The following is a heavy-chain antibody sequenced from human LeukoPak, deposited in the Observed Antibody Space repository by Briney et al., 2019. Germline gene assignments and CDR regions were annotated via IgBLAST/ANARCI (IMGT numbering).Heavy chain of an antibody. D-gene: IGHD6-13*01. CDR2: LYNTGNT. Sequence: PGGSLRLSCAASGFTVNSNYLSWVRQAPGEGLEWVSTLYNTGNTYYANSVKGRFSISRDNSKNTLFLQMNSLRAEDTAVYYCARLTPAAGRLYFVDWGPGTLVTVSS. J-gene: IGHJ4*02. V-gene: IGHV3-53*01. CDR3: ARLTPAAGRLYFVD. CDR1: GFTVNSNY.